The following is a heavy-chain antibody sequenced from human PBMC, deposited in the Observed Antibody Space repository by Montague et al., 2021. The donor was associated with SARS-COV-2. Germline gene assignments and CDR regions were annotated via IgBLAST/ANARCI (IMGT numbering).Heavy chain of an antibody. CDR3: ARVGRQQLVRLSGMDV. D-gene: IGHD6-13*01. CDR2: IYYSGST. CDR1: GGSISSSSYY. V-gene: IGHV4-39*07. Sequence: SETLSLTCTVSGGSISSSSYYWGWIRQPPGKGLEWIGSIYYSGSTXYNPSLKSRVTISVDTSKNQFSLKLSSVTAADTAVYYCARVGRQQLVRLSGMDVWGQGTTVTVS. J-gene: IGHJ6*02.